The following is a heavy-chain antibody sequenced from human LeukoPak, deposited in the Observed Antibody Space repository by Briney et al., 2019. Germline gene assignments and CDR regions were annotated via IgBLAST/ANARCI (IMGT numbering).Heavy chain of an antibody. Sequence: GASVKVSCKASGYSFTSHYMHRVRQAPGQGLEWLGLINPSGSSTLYAQKFQGRVTMTRDMSTSTVYMDLSSLRSEDTAVYYCRQQLVMEDYWGQGTLVTVSS. V-gene: IGHV1-46*01. CDR1: GYSFTSHY. J-gene: IGHJ4*02. D-gene: IGHD6-13*01. CDR2: INPSGSST. CDR3: RQQLVMEDY.